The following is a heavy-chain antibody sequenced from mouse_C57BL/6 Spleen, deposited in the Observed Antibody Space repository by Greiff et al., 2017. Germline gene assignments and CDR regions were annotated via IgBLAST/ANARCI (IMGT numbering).Heavy chain of an antibody. D-gene: IGHD1-2*01. J-gene: IGHJ3*01. CDR2: IRLKSDNYAT. CDR3: TTLITTRFAY. CDR1: GFTFSNYW. Sequence: EVKLVESGGGLVQPGGSMKLSCVASGFTFSNYWMNWVRQSPEKGLEWVAQIRLKSDNYATYYAESVKGRFTISRDDSNSSVYLQMNNLRAEDTGIYYCTTLITTRFAYWGQGTLVTVSA. V-gene: IGHV6-3*01.